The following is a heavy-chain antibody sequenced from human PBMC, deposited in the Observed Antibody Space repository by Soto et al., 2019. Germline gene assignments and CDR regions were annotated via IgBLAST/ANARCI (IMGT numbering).Heavy chain of an antibody. D-gene: IGHD5-12*01. CDR2: ISAYNGNT. V-gene: IGHV1-18*01. CDR1: GYTLTELS. J-gene: IGHJ6*04. Sequence: ASVKVSCKVSGYTLTELSMHWVRQAPGKGLEWMGWISAYNGNTNYAQKLQGRVTMTTDTSTSTAYMELRSLRSDNTAVYYCARQGFGATIVMDVWGKGTTVTVSS. CDR3: ARQGFGATIVMDV.